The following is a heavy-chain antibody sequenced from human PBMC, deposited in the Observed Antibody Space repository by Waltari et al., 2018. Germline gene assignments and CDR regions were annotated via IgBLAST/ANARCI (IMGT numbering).Heavy chain of an antibody. V-gene: IGHV1-8*01. D-gene: IGHD3-10*01. CDR2: MNPNSGNT. Sequence: QVQLVQSGAEVKKPGASVKVPGTVSGYTFTSSATNWVRQDPGQGLEWMGWMNPNSGNTGYAQKFQGRVTMTRDTSISTAYLELSSLRSEDTAVYYCARAPMVRGVILTHWFDPWGQGTLVTVSS. CDR3: ARAPMVRGVILTHWFDP. CDR1: GYTFTSSA. J-gene: IGHJ5*02.